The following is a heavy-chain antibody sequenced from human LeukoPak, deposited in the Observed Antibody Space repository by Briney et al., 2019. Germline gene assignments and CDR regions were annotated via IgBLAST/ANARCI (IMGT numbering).Heavy chain of an antibody. Sequence: SETLSLTCAVYGGSFSGYYWSWIRQPPGKGLEWIGEINHSGSTNYNPSLKSRVTISVDTSKNQFSLKLSSVTAADTAVYYCAGAHDPPQFDLWGRGTLVTVSS. CDR1: GGSFSGYY. V-gene: IGHV4-34*01. J-gene: IGHJ2*01. D-gene: IGHD1-1*01. CDR2: INHSGST. CDR3: AGAHDPPQFDL.